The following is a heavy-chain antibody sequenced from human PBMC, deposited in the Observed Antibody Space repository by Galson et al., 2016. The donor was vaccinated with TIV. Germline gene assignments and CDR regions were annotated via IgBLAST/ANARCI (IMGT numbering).Heavy chain of an antibody. J-gene: IGHJ4*02. CDR2: INAGNGNT. Sequence: SVKVSCKASGYTFTIYAMHWVRQAPVQRLEWMGWINAGNGNTKYSQKFQGRVTITRDTSASTAYMELSSLRSEDTAVYYCARPPYCGGDCYKYDSWGQGTLVAVSS. D-gene: IGHD2-21*01. V-gene: IGHV1-3*01. CDR1: GYTFTIYA. CDR3: ARPPYCGGDCYKYDS.